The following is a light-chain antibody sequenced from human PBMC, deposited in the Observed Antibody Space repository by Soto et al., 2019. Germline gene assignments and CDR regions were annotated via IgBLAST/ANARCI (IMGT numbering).Light chain of an antibody. CDR2: AAS. CDR3: QQSYSTPPT. CDR1: QSISSY. J-gene: IGKJ2*01. V-gene: IGKV1-39*01. Sequence: DIQMTQSPSSLSASVGDRVTITCRASQSISSYLNWYQQNPGKATKLLIYAASSLQSGVPSRFSGSGSGTDFTLTSSSLQPDDFATYYCQQSYSTPPTFGQGTKLEIK.